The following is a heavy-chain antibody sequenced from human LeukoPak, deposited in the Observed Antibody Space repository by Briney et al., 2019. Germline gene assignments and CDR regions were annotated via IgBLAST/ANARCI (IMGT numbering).Heavy chain of an antibody. CDR3: AGKPYGSGRFDY. CDR1: GGSVNSGSYY. J-gene: IGHJ4*02. V-gene: IGHV4-39*01. Sequence: PSETLSLTCTVSGGSVNSGSYYWGWIRQPPGEGLEWIGNIYYSGSTSYSPSPKSRVTISVDTSKNQFSLKLNSVTAADTAVYYCAGKPYGSGRFDYWGQGTLVTVSS. D-gene: IGHD3-10*01. CDR2: IYYSGST.